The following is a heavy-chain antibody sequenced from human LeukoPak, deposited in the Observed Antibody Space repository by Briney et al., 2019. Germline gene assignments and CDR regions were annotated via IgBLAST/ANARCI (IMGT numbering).Heavy chain of an antibody. CDR1: GFTFTSYY. D-gene: IGHD6-13*01. Sequence: GGSLRLSCAASGFTFTSYYMRWVRQPTGKGLEWVSGIGTAGEIYYPGSVKGRFTISRENAKNSLYLQMKSLRAGDTAVYYCARAAYSSTWYSRYFDLWGRGTLVTVSS. V-gene: IGHV3-13*01. CDR3: ARAAYSSTWYSRYFDL. CDR2: IGTAGEI. J-gene: IGHJ2*01.